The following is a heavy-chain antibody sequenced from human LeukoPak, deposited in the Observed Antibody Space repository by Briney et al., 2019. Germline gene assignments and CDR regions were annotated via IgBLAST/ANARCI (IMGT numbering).Heavy chain of an antibody. V-gene: IGHV4-59*01. CDR1: GGSISSYY. J-gene: IGHJ5*02. D-gene: IGHD3-22*01. Sequence: PSETLSLTCTVSGGSISSYYWSWIRQPPGKGLEWIGYIYYSGSTNYNPSLKSRVTISVDTSKNQFSPKLSSVTAADTAVYYCARDLYDSSGYPHNWFDPWGQGTLVTVSS. CDR3: ARDLYDSSGYPHNWFDP. CDR2: IYYSGST.